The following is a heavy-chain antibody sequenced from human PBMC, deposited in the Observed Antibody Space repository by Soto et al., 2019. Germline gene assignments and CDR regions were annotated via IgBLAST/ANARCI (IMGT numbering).Heavy chain of an antibody. V-gene: IGHV1-18*01. CDR3: ARDLDRDYEDY. CDR2: ISAYNGNT. D-gene: IGHD4-17*01. CDR1: GYTFTSYG. J-gene: IGHJ4*02. Sequence: VASVKVSCKASGYTFTSYGLSWVRQAPGQGLEWMGWISAYNGNTNYAQKLQGRVTMTTDTSTSTAYMELRSLRSDDTAVYYCARDLDRDYEDYWGQGTLVTVSS.